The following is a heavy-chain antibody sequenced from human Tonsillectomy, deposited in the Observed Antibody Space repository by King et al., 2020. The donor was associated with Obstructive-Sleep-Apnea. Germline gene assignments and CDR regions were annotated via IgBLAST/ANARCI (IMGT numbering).Heavy chain of an antibody. CDR3: ARGQDYSYYYGLDV. V-gene: IGHV4-34*01. CDR2: INHSGST. J-gene: IGHJ6*02. Sequence: VQLQQWGAGLLKPSEPLSLTCAVYGGSFSGYFWNWIRQPPGKGLEWIGEINHSGSTNYNPSLKSRVTISIDTSKNQFSLNLTSVTAADTAVYYCARGQDYSYYYGLDVWGQGTTVTVSS. CDR1: GGSFSGYF.